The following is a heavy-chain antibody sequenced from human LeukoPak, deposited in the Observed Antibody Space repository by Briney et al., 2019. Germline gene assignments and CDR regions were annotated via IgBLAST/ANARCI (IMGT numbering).Heavy chain of an antibody. CDR3: AKDPRVGSRVATPCH. V-gene: IGHV3-23*01. J-gene: IGHJ4*02. CDR2: ISGSGGST. D-gene: IGHD5-24*01. Sequence: PGGSLRLSCAVSGFTFSTYAMSWVRQAPGKGLEWVSAISGSGGSTYYADSVKGRFTISRDNSKNTLYLQMNSLRAEDTAVYYCAKDPRVGSRVATPCHWGQGTLVTVSS. CDR1: GFTFSTYA.